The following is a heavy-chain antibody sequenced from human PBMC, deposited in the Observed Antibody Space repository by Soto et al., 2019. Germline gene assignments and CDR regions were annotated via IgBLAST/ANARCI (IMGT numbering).Heavy chain of an antibody. D-gene: IGHD3-3*01. CDR3: ARGYYDFPHWDS. V-gene: IGHV1-18*04. J-gene: IGHJ4*02. CDR1: GYTFTSHG. CDR2: ISPYNGNT. Sequence: QVPLVQSGAEVKKPGASVKVSCQTSGYTFTSHGLSWVRQTPGQGLEWIGWISPYNGNTNYAQKLQGRVTMTTDTSTNTAYMELRSLRSDDTAIYYCARGYYDFPHWDSWGQGTLVTVSS.